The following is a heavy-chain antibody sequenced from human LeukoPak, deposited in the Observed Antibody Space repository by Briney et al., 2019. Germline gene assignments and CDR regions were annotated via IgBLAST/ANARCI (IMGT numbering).Heavy chain of an antibody. CDR3: AILISYYYDSSGYRDWFDP. CDR2: INPNSGGT. J-gene: IGHJ5*02. CDR1: GYTFTGYY. Sequence: GASVKVSCKASGYTFTGYYMHWVRQAPGQGLEWMGWINPNSGGTNYAQKFQGRVTMTRDTSISTAYMELSRLRSDDTAVYYCAILISYYYDSSGYRDWFDPWGQGTLVTVSS. V-gene: IGHV1-2*02. D-gene: IGHD3-22*01.